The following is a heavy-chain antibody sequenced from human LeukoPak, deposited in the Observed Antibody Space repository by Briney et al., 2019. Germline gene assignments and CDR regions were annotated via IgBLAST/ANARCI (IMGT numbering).Heavy chain of an antibody. CDR2: ISDSGANT. D-gene: IGHD3-9*01. CDR1: GFTFSSYA. V-gene: IGHV3-23*01. J-gene: IGHJ6*03. CDR3: AKGSRYDILTGSQYYYSYYMDV. Sequence: GGSLRLSCAASGFTFSSYAMSWVRQAPGKGLEWVSAISDSGANTYYADSVKGRFTISRDNSKITMYLQMNSLRAEDTAVYYCAKGSRYDILTGSQYYYSYYMDVWGKGTTVIVSS.